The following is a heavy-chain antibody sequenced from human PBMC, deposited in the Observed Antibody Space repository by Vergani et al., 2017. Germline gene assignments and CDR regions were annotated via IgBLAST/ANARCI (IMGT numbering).Heavy chain of an antibody. D-gene: IGHD3-10*01. V-gene: IGHV1-18*04. J-gene: IGHJ4*02. CDR3: ARDGTYYYGSGSFYLFDY. CDR2: IRADTGDT. Sequence: QVQLVQSGPEVKRPGASVKVSCKTSGYTFFNYGVNWIRRAPGPGFEWLGWIRADTGDTKYSERLQDRVTLTTDSSTNTAYMELRSLKSDDTAVYYCARDGTYYYGSGSFYLFDYWGQGTLVTVSS. CDR1: GYTFFNYG.